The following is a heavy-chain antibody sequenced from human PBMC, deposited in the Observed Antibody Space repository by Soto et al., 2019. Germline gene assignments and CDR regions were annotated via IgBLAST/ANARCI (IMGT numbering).Heavy chain of an antibody. D-gene: IGHD6-13*01. Sequence: GGSLRLSCAASGFTFSSYWMHWVRQAPGKGLVWVSRINSDGSSTSYADSVKGRFTISRDNAKNTLYLQMNSLRAEDTDVYYCAIVSSGEYSSSWYVSFRPDYYYGMDVWGQGTTVTVSS. CDR1: GFTFSSYW. J-gene: IGHJ6*02. CDR2: INSDGSST. CDR3: AIVSSGEYSSSWYVSFRPDYYYGMDV. V-gene: IGHV3-74*01.